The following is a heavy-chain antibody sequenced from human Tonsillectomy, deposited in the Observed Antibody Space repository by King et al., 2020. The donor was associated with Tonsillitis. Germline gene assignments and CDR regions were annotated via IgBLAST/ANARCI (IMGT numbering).Heavy chain of an antibody. D-gene: IGHD2-2*01. J-gene: IGHJ3*02. CDR3: VRDLFPAAIYACDI. Sequence: VQLVESGGGVVQPGRSLRLSCEASGFTFSNYAIHWVRQAPGKGLEWVAVISDDGSQEYNADAVKGRFTISRDNSKNTLYLQTNSLRPEDTAVYYCVRDLFPAAIYACDIWGQGTRVTVSS. CDR2: ISDDGSQE. CDR1: GFTFSNYA. V-gene: IGHV3-30*01.